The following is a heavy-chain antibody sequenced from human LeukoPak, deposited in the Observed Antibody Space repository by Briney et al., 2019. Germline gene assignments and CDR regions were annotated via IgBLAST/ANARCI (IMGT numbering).Heavy chain of an antibody. D-gene: IGHD3-10*01. CDR3: ARGGGRGSIGGDC. Sequence: PGGSLRLSCAASGFTFSTYWMHWVRQAPGKGLVWVSRIKSDGSATTYADFVKGRLTVSRDNAKNTLYLQMNSLRAEDTAMYFCARGGGRGSIGGDCWGQGTLVTVSS. CDR1: GFTFSTYW. V-gene: IGHV3-74*03. CDR2: IKSDGSAT. J-gene: IGHJ4*02.